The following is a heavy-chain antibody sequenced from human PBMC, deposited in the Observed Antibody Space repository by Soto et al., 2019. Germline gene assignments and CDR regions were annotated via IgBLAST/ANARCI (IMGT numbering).Heavy chain of an antibody. D-gene: IGHD1-1*01. CDR2: INSDGSST. Sequence: EVHLVESGGGLVQPGGSLRLSCAASGITFNTYWMHWVRQAPGKGLVWVSRINSDGSSTTYADSVKGRFTISRDNAKNTLYLQMNSLRAEDTAVYNCATLASIHLERYDYWGQGALVTVSS. J-gene: IGHJ4*02. V-gene: IGHV3-74*01. CDR3: ATLASIHLERYDY. CDR1: GITFNTYW.